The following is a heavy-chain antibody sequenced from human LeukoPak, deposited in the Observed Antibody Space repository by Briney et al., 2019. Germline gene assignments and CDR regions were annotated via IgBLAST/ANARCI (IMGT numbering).Heavy chain of an antibody. D-gene: IGHD1-26*01. CDR1: GYTFTGYY. J-gene: IGHJ4*02. V-gene: IGHV1-2*02. CDR3: ASIDLVGATTSLFDY. CDR2: INPNSGGT. Sequence: GASVKVSCKASGYTFTGYYMHWVRQAPGQGLEWMGWINPNSGGTNYAQKFQGRVTMTRDTSISTAYMELSRLRSDDTAVYYCASIDLVGATTSLFDYWGQGTLVTVSS.